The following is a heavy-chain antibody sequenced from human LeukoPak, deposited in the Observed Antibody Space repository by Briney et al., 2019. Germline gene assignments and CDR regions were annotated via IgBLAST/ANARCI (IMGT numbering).Heavy chain of an antibody. V-gene: IGHV4-39*01. CDR3: ARHEYYGSGSQHIFDY. CDR1: GGSISSSNYY. J-gene: IGHJ4*02. D-gene: IGHD3-10*01. Sequence: SETLSLTCTVSGGSISSSNYYWGWIRQPPGKGLEWIGSIYYSGRTYYNPSLKSRVTISVDTSKNQFSLKLSSVTAADTAVYYCARHEYYGSGSQHIFDYWGQGTLVTVSS. CDR2: IYYSGRT.